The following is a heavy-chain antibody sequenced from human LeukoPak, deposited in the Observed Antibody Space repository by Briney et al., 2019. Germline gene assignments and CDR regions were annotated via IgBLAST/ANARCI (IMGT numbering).Heavy chain of an antibody. CDR2: ISGSGGST. CDR3: AKTLIGRYYHLPDY. J-gene: IGHJ4*02. V-gene: IGHV3-23*01. CDR1: GFTFSSYA. D-gene: IGHD2-8*01. Sequence: GGSLRLSCAASGFTFSSYAMSWVRQAPGKGLEWVSAISGSGGSTYYADSVKGRFTISRDNSKNTLYLQMNSLRAEDTAVYYCAKTLIGRYYHLPDYWGQGTLVTVSS.